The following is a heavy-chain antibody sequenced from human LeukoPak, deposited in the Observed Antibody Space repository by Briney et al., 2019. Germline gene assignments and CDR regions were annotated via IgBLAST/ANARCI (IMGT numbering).Heavy chain of an antibody. D-gene: IGHD3-9*01. CDR2: ISGVGGST. Sequence: GGSLRLSCVASGFTSTSYTMSWVRQTPGKGLEWVSIISGVGGSTYYADTVKGRFTSSRDNSKNTLYQQMSSLRVEDTAVYYCARDRSYDILTGYYKGLDPWGQGTLVTVSS. CDR3: ARDRSYDILTGYYKGLDP. CDR1: GFTSTSYT. J-gene: IGHJ5*02. V-gene: IGHV3-23*01.